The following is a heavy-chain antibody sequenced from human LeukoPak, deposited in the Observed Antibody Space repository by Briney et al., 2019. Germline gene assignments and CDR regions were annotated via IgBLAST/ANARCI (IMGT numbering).Heavy chain of an antibody. D-gene: IGHD3-9*01. CDR1: GGSITGYY. J-gene: IGHJ4*02. Sequence: SETLSLTCAVYGGSITGYYWSWIRQTPGRGLEWVGEIHYTGATSSNPSLKSRATISTDTSNNQFSLRLSSVTAADTAVYYCARGNILTGYCFDFWGQGALVTVSS. V-gene: IGHV4-34*01. CDR3: ARGNILTGYCFDF. CDR2: IHYTGAT.